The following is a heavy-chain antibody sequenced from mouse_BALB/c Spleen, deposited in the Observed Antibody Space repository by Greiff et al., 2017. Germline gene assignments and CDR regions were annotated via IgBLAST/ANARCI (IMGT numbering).Heavy chain of an antibody. CDR2: ISSGSSTI. CDR3: ARRALLKGDYFDY. CDR1: GFSFSSFG. J-gene: IGHJ2*01. V-gene: IGHV5-17*02. D-gene: IGHD2-10*01. Sequence: EVKLVESGGGLVQPGGSRKLSCAVSGFSFSSFGMHWVRQAPEKGLEWVAYISSGSSTIYYADTVKGRFTISRDNPKNTLFLQMTSLRSEETAMYYCARRALLKGDYFDYWGQGTTLTVSS.